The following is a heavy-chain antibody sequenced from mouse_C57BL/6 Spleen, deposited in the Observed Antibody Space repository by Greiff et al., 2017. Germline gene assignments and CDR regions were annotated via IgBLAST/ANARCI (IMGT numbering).Heavy chain of an antibody. CDR3: ARSVGNYAMDY. CDR2: IYPGDGDT. D-gene: IGHD2-14*01. J-gene: IGHJ4*01. CDR1: GYAFSSSW. V-gene: IGHV1-82*01. Sequence: QVQLQQSGPELVKPGASVNISCKASGYAFSSSWMNWVKQRPGKGLEWIGRIYPGDGDTNYNGKFKGKATLTADKSSSTAYMQLSSLTSEDSAVYFCARSVGNYAMDYWGQGTSVTVSS.